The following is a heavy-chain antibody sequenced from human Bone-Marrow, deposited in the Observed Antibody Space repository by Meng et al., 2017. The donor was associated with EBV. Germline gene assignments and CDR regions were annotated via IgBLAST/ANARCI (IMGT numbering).Heavy chain of an antibody. CDR3: ARGEVRAVIITYFDS. CDR1: GESISGGGFH. J-gene: IGHJ4*02. V-gene: IGHV4-39*07. Sequence: LQESGPGVVQPSETPPLSFFVSGESISGGGFHWGWIRHFPGKGLEYMGSIRHGRTTYYNPSLLSRVSISADMSNNRFSLTLKSVTAADTAKYYCARGEVRAVIITYFDSWGQGTLVTVSS. D-gene: IGHD3-10*01. CDR2: IRHGRTT.